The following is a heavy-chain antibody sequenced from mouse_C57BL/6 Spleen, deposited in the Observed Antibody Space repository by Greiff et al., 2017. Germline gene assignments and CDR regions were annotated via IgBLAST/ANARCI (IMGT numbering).Heavy chain of an antibody. V-gene: IGHV1-7*01. J-gene: IGHJ1*03. CDR1: GYTFTSYW. Sequence: QVHVKQSGAELAKPGASVKLSCKASGYTFTSYWMHWVKQRPGQGLEWIGYINPSSGYTKYNQKFKDKATLTADKSSSTAYMQLSSLTYEDSAVYYCARSGAMVNWYFDVWGTGTTVTVSS. D-gene: IGHD2-1*01. CDR2: INPSSGYT. CDR3: ARSGAMVNWYFDV.